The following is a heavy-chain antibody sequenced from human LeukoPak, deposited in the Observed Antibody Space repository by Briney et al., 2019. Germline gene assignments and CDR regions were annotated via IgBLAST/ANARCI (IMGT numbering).Heavy chain of an antibody. CDR2: ISAYNGNT. CDR1: GYTFTNYG. D-gene: IGHD3-16*02. V-gene: IGHV1-18*01. Sequence: ASVKVSCKASGYTFTNYGISWVRQAPGQGLEWMGWISAYNGNTNYAQKLQGRVTMTTDTSTSTAYMELRSLRSDDTAVYYCARALQSWGSYRSFDYWGQGTLVTVSS. CDR3: ARALQSWGSYRSFDY. J-gene: IGHJ4*02.